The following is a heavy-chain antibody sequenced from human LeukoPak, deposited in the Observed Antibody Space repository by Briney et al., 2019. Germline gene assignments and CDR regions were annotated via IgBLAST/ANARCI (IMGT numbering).Heavy chain of an antibody. J-gene: IGHJ4*02. CDR1: EFTFRSFA. Sequence: GGSLRLSCAASEFTFRSFAMRWVRQAPGKGLKWVSVISGSGGDTYYADSAKDRFTISRDNSKNTLYLQMNSLRAEDTAVYFCAKGRSISSSALDYWGQGTLVTVSS. CDR2: ISGSGGDT. V-gene: IGHV3-23*01. D-gene: IGHD6-6*01. CDR3: AKGRSISSSALDY.